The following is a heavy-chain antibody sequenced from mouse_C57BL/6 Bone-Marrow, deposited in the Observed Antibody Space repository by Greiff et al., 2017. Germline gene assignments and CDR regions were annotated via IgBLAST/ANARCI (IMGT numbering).Heavy chain of an antibody. Sequence: VHVKQSGPVLVKPGASVKMSCKASGYTFTDYYMNWVKQSHGKSLEWIGVINPYNGGTSYNQKFKGKATLTVDKSSSTAYMELNSLTSEDSAVYYCASLSTRKAMDYWGQGTSVTVSS. V-gene: IGHV1-19*01. J-gene: IGHJ4*01. CDR1: GYTFTDYY. CDR3: ASLSTRKAMDY. D-gene: IGHD2-1*01. CDR2: INPYNGGT.